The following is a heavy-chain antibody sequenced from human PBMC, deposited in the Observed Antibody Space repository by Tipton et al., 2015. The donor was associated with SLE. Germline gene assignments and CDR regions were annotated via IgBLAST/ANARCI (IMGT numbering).Heavy chain of an antibody. Sequence: TLSLTCTVSGYSITRAYYWGWIRQSPGKGLEWIGSLYHTGHTNYNPSLKSRVTISVDTSKNQFSLKLSSVTAADTAVYYCARLGTGIFDYWGQGQWSLSLQ. J-gene: IGHJ4*02. D-gene: IGHD1-1*01. CDR1: GYSITRAYY. CDR3: ARLGTGIFDY. CDR2: LYHTGHT. V-gene: IGHV4-38-2*02.